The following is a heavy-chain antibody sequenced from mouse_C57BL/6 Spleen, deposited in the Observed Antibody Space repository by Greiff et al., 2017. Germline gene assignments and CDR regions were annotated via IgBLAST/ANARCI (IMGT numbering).Heavy chain of an antibody. J-gene: IGHJ3*01. D-gene: IGHD2-4*01. Sequence: DVQLQESGPGLVKPSQSLSLTCSVTGYSITSGYYWNWIRQFPGNKLEWMGYISYDGSNNYNPSLKNRISITRDTSKNQFFLKLNSVTTEDTATYYCARVLDYDGFAYWGQGTLVTVSA. CDR3: ARVLDYDGFAY. CDR1: GYSITSGYY. V-gene: IGHV3-6*01. CDR2: ISYDGSN.